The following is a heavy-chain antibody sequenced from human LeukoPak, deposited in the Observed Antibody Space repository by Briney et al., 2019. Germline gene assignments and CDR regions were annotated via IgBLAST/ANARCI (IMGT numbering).Heavy chain of an antibody. J-gene: IGHJ4*02. Sequence: RASVKVSCKTSGYPFFAYYIHLVRQAPGQGLEWMGWINPNSGATNSAQNFQGRVTMTRDTSISTVYMEVSSLKSDDTAMYYCARVDEGLDHWGQGTLVTVSS. V-gene: IGHV1-2*02. D-gene: IGHD3/OR15-3a*01. CDR1: GYPFFAYY. CDR2: INPNSGAT. CDR3: ARVDEGLDH.